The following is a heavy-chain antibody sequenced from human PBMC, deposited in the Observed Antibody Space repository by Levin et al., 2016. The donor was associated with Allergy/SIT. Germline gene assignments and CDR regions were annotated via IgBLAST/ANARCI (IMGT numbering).Heavy chain of an antibody. D-gene: IGHD4-11*01. Sequence: WIRQPPGKGLEWVSYISSSSSYTNYADSVKGRFTISRDNAKNSLYLQMNSLRAEDTAVYYCARKPSNVNFDYWGQGTLVTVSS. CDR2: ISSSSSYT. J-gene: IGHJ4*02. CDR3: ARKPSNVNFDY. V-gene: IGHV3-11*06.